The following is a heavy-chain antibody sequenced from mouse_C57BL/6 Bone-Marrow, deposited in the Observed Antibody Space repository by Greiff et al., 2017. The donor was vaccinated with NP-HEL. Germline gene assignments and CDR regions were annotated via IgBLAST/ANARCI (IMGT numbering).Heavy chain of an antibody. V-gene: IGHV7-3*01. CDR2: IRNKANGYTT. CDR3: ARSPGYFDY. J-gene: IGHJ2*01. CDR1: GFTFTDYY. Sequence: EVHLVESGGGLVQPGGSLSLSCAASGFTFTDYYMSWVRQPPGKALEWLGFIRNKANGYTTEYSASVKGRFTISRDNSQSNLYLQMNALRAEDSATYYCARSPGYFDYWGQGTTLTVSS.